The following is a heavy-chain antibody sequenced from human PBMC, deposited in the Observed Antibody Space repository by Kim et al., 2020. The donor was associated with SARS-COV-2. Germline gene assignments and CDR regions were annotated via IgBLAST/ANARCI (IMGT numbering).Heavy chain of an antibody. CDR3: AKSVSDTMIVVVIPGGTNFDY. CDR2: ISGSGGST. CDR1: GFTFSSYA. Sequence: GGSLRLFCAASGFTFSSYAMSWVRQAPGKGLEWVSAISGSGGSTYYADSVKGRFTISIDNSKNTLYLQMNSLRAEDTAVYYCAKSVSDTMIVVVIPGGTNFDYWGQGALVPVSS. D-gene: IGHD3-22*01. V-gene: IGHV3-23*01. J-gene: IGHJ4*02.